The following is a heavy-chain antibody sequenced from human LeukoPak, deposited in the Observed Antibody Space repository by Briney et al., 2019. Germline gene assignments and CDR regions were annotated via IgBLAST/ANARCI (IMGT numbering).Heavy chain of an antibody. V-gene: IGHV3-30*02. CDR1: GFTFSSYG. CDR3: AKDPGGYDSSGYPLDY. Sequence: PGGSLRLSCAASGFTFSSYGMHWARQAPGKGLEWVAFIRYDGSNKYYADSVKGRFTISRDNSKNTLYLQMNSLRAEDTAVYYCAKDPGGYDSSGYPLDYWGQGTLVTVSS. CDR2: IRYDGSNK. D-gene: IGHD3-22*01. J-gene: IGHJ4*02.